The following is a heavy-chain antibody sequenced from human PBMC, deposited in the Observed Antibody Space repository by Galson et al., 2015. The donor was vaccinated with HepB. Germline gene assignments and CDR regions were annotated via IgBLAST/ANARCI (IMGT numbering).Heavy chain of an antibody. D-gene: IGHD4-17*01. Sequence: SLRLSCAASGFTFSSYSMNWVRQAPGKGLEWVSYISSSSSYIYYADSVKGRFTISRDNAKNSLYLQMNSLRAEDTAVYYCARDRDYGDDYVGPGDAFDIWGQGTMVLVSS. CDR2: ISSSSSYI. J-gene: IGHJ3*02. CDR1: GFTFSSYS. V-gene: IGHV3-21*01. CDR3: ARDRDYGDDYVGPGDAFDI.